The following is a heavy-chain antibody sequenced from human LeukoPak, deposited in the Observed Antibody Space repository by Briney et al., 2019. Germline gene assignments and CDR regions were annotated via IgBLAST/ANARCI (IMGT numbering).Heavy chain of an antibody. Sequence: GGSLRLSCAASGFTFSSYAMHWVRQAPGKGLEYVSAISSNGGSTYYANSVNGRFTISRDNSKNTLYLQMGSLRAEDMAVYYCARGGPFQWELLVYWGQGTLVTVSS. CDR2: ISSNGGST. CDR3: ARGGPFQWELLVY. D-gene: IGHD1-26*01. J-gene: IGHJ4*02. V-gene: IGHV3-64*01. CDR1: GFTFSSYA.